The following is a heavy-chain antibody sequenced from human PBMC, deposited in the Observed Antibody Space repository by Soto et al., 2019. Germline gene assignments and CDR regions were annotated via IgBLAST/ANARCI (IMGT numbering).Heavy chain of an antibody. V-gene: IGHV3-23*01. J-gene: IGHJ4*02. CDR3: AKKHYSSYCSGGNCYYFDY. CDR2: INDRGGDT. Sequence: EVQLLESGGGLVQPGGSLRLSCSASEFTFSSCAMSWVRQAPGKGLEWVSAINDRGGDTYYTNSVRGRFTISRDNSKNMLYLQMNSLRADDTAVYYCAKKHYSSYCSGGNCYYFDYWGQGTLVTVSS. D-gene: IGHD2-15*01. CDR1: EFTFSSCA.